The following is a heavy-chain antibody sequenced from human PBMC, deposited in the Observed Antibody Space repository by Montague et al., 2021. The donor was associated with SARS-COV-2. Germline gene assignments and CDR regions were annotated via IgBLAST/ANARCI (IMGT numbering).Heavy chain of an antibody. CDR1: GDSLSFYF. V-gene: IGHV4-59*08. CDR2: IEYSGST. J-gene: IGHJ5*01. CDR3: GRLGYSTSTVDS. D-gene: IGHD6-6*01. Sequence: SETLSLTCTVSGDSLSFYFWTWIRQPPGRGLEWIGYIEYSGSTNYIPSLKSLPTMSLDMSSNQFSLELRSVTAADTAVYYCGRLGYSTSTVDSWGHGTLVSVSS.